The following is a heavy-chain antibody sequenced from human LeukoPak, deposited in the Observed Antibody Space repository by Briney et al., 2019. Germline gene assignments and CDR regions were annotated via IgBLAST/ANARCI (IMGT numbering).Heavy chain of an antibody. CDR3: ARRVGATNYNWFDP. CDR1: GGSISSGGYC. J-gene: IGHJ5*02. CDR2: IYYSGST. Sequence: SQTLSLTCTVSGGSISSGGYCWSWIRQHPGKGLEWIGYIYYSGSTYYNPSLKSRVTISVDTSKNQFSLKLSSVTAADTAVYYCARRVGATNYNWFDPWGQGTLVTVSS. D-gene: IGHD1-26*01. V-gene: IGHV4-31*03.